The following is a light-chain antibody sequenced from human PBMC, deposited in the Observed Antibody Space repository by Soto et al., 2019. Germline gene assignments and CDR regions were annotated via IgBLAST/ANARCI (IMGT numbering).Light chain of an antibody. CDR1: SSDVGAYNY. Sequence: QSALTQPPSASGSPGQSVTISCTGTSSDVGAYNYVSWYQQHAGKAPKLVIYEVTKRPSGVPDRFSGSKSANTASLTVSGLQAEDEADYYCSSFASSKTWVFGGGTKL. CDR3: SSFASSKTWV. CDR2: EVT. J-gene: IGLJ3*02. V-gene: IGLV2-8*01.